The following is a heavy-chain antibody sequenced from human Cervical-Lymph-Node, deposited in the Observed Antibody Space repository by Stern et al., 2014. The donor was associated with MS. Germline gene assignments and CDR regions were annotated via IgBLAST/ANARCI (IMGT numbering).Heavy chain of an antibody. V-gene: IGHV1-2*06. CDR1: GYTFTDYY. CDR2: LYPNSGDS. CDR3: ARGLGVTAFDF. J-gene: IGHJ4*02. D-gene: IGHD1-26*01. Sequence: VQLVESAAEGKKPGASVKGTCKSFGYTFTDYYFHWVRQAPGQGIEWMGRLYPNSGDSISAPKFQGRVIMTRDTSIRTLYLELNRLRPDDTAVYYCARGLGVTAFDFWGQGTLVTVSS.